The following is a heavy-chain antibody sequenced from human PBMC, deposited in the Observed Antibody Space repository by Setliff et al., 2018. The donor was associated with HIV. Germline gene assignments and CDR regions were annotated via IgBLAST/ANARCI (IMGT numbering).Heavy chain of an antibody. CDR1: GFTFSSYS. J-gene: IGHJ3*02. CDR2: ISSSSSYI. Sequence: GGSLRLSCAASGFTFSSYSMNWDRQAPGKGLEWVSSISSSSSYIYYADSLKGRFTISRDNSGDMLFLQMASLRPEDMAVYYCVRDTPGSDNAFDIWGQGTMVTVSS. V-gene: IGHV3-21*01. CDR3: VRDTPGSDNAFDI. D-gene: IGHD2-21*01.